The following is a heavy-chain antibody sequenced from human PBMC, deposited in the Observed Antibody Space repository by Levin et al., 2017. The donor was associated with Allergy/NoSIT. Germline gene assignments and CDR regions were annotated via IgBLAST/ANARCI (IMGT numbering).Heavy chain of an antibody. D-gene: IGHD2-8*01. CDR1: GGSISSSSYY. CDR2: IYYSGST. V-gene: IGHV4-39*07. J-gene: IGHJ6*02. CDR3: ARDEMVHEIQYYYGIDV. Sequence: SETLSLTCTVSGGSISSSSYYWGWICQPPGKGLEWIGNIYYSGSTYYNPSLKSRVTISVDTSKNQFSLKLTSVTAADTAVYYCARDEMVHEIQYYYGIDVWGQGTTVSVSS.